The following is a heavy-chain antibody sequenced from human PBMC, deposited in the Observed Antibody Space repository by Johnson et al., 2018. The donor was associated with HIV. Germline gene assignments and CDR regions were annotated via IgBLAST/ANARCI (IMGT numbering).Heavy chain of an antibody. Sequence: QMQLVESGGGVVQPERSLRLSCAASGFTFSTYAMHWVRQAPGKGLEWVACISYDGRNKHYAGSVKGRFTISRDNSKNTLYLQMNSLRAEDTALYYCARDFNSGSPDGAFDIWGQGTMVTVSS. V-gene: IGHV3-30*14. D-gene: IGHD4-23*01. CDR3: ARDFNSGSPDGAFDI. CDR2: ISYDGRNK. CDR1: GFTFSTYA. J-gene: IGHJ3*02.